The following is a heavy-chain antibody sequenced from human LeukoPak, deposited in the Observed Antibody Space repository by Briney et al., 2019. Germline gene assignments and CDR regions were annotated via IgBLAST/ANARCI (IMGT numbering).Heavy chain of an antibody. Sequence: SETLSLTCTVSGGFISSYYWSWIRQPPGKGLEWIGYIYYSGSTNYNPSLKSRVTISVDTSKNQFSLKLSSVTAADTAVYYCAMEGPQGIYRSSTSCTAPDYYMDVWGKGTTVTVSS. D-gene: IGHD2-2*01. CDR1: GGFISSYY. V-gene: IGHV4-59*01. CDR2: IYYSGST. CDR3: AMEGPQGIYRSSTSCTAPDYYMDV. J-gene: IGHJ6*03.